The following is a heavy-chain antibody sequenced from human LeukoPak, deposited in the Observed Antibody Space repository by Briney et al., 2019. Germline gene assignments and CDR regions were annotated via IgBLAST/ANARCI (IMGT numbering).Heavy chain of an antibody. J-gene: IGHJ5*02. CDR1: GGSISSYY. V-gene: IGHV4-4*07. D-gene: IGHD3-10*01. CDR2: IYTSGGA. Sequence: SETLSLTCTVSGGSISSYYWNWIRQPAGKGLQWIGRIYTSGGADYNPSLKSRISMSLDTSKNQFSLKLASVTAADTAVYYCARTPYYGSGSLNWFDPWGQGTLVTVSS. CDR3: ARTPYYGSGSLNWFDP.